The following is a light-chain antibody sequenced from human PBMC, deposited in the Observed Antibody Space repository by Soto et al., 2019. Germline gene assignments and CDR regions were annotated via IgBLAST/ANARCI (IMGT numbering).Light chain of an antibody. J-gene: IGKJ5*01. CDR2: DVS. CDR3: QQRIYWPPIT. V-gene: IGKV3-11*01. CDR1: QNIDMY. Sequence: ETVLTQSPATLSLSPGERDTLSCRASQNIDMYLAWYQQKPGQAPRLHIYDVSNRATGIPARFSGSGSGTDFTLTSSSLEPVDFALYYCQQRIYWPPITFDQGKRLDIK.